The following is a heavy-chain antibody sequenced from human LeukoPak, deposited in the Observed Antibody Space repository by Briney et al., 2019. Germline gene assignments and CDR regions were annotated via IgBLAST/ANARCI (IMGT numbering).Heavy chain of an antibody. D-gene: IGHD3-22*01. CDR1: GGSISSGGYY. CDR3: ARVYYDSSGYKPPKYFDY. Sequence: PSQTLSLTCTVSGGSISSGGYYWSWIRQPPGKGLEWIGEINHSGSTNYNPSLKSRVTISVDTSKNQFSLKLSSVTAADTAVYYCARVYYDSSGYKPPKYFDYWGQGTLVTISS. V-gene: IGHV4-30-2*01. J-gene: IGHJ4*02. CDR2: INHSGST.